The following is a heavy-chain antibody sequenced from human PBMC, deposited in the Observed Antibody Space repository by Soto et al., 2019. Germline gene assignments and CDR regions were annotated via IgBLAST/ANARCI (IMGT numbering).Heavy chain of an antibody. J-gene: IGHJ3*02. CDR2: IYYSGST. V-gene: IGHV4-31*03. Sequence: SETLSLTCTVSGGSISSGGYYWSWIRQHPGKGLEWIGYIYYSGSTYYNPSLKSRVTMSVDTSKKQFSLKLSSVTAADTAVYYCARSLSIAAHGARNDAFDIWGQGTMVTGSS. D-gene: IGHD6-6*01. CDR3: ARSLSIAAHGARNDAFDI. CDR1: GGSISSGGYY.